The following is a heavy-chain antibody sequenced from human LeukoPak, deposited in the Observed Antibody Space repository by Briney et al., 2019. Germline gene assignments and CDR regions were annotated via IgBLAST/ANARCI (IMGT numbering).Heavy chain of an antibody. D-gene: IGHD3-22*01. J-gene: IGHJ1*01. CDR2: IIPIFGTA. V-gene: IGHV1-69*05. Sequence: GSSVKVSCKASGGTFSSYAISWVRQAPGQGLEWMGRIIPIFGTANYAQKLQGRVTITTAESTSTGYMELSSLRSEDTAVYYCARGDHDSSGYYLAEYFQHWGQGTLVTVSS. CDR1: GGTFSSYA. CDR3: ARGDHDSSGYYLAEYFQH.